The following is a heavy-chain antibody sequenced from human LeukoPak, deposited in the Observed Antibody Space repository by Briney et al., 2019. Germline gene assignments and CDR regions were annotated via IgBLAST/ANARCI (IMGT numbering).Heavy chain of an antibody. CDR1: GFTFSSYA. D-gene: IGHD6-13*01. CDR2: ISGSSRHK. J-gene: IGHJ4*02. Sequence: PGRSLRLSCAASGFTFSSYAMHWVRQAPGKGLEWVSSISGSSRHKYYADSVKGRFTISRDNAKNSLYLQMNSLRAEDTAVYYCARTANFAAGYYIDYWGQGTLVTVSS. V-gene: IGHV3-21*01. CDR3: ARTANFAAGYYIDY.